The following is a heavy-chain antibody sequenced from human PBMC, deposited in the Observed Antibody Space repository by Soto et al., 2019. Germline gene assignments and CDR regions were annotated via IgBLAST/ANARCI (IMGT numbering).Heavy chain of an antibody. V-gene: IGHV3-30*18. Sequence: PVGSLRLSCVSSVFTFGSHGMHWVRQAPGKGLERVAVISYDETNEYYVDSVKGRFTISRDNSKSTLYLQMNRLRPEDTAVYKFAKDLRITIYDYGMEVWGQGTTVNVSS. D-gene: IGHD1-20*01. CDR2: ISYDETNE. CDR3: AKDLRITIYDYGMEV. CDR1: VFTFGSHG. J-gene: IGHJ6*01.